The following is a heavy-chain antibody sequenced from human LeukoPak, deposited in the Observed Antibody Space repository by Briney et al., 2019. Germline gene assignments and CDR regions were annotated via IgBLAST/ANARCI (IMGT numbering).Heavy chain of an antibody. J-gene: IGHJ4*02. V-gene: IGHV3-30-3*01. CDR1: GFTFSSYA. Sequence: GRSLRLSCAASGFTFSSYAMHWVRQAPGKGLEWVAVISYDGSNKYYADSVKGRFTISRDNAKNSLYLQMNSLRDDDTAVYYCARHWNHDYWGQGTLVPVSS. CDR2: ISYDGSNK. D-gene: IGHD1-1*01. CDR3: ARHWNHDY.